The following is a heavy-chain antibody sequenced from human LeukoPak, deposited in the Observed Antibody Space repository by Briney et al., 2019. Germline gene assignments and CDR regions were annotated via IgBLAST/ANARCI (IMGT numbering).Heavy chain of an antibody. Sequence: SETLSLTCTVSGGSISSYYWSWIRQPPGKGLEWIGYIYYSGSTNYNPSLTSRVTISVDTSKNQFSLKPSSVTAADTAVYYCAGSYGSGSPLDYWGQGTLVTVSS. V-gene: IGHV4-59*01. J-gene: IGHJ4*02. D-gene: IGHD3-10*01. CDR1: GGSISSYY. CDR3: AGSYGSGSPLDY. CDR2: IYYSGST.